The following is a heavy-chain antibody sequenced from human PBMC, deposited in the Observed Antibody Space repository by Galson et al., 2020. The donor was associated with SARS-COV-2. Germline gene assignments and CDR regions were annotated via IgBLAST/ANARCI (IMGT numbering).Heavy chain of an antibody. CDR2: ISGAGGST. Sequence: GGSLRLSCAASGFTFYSYAMGWVRQAPGKGLVWVSGISGAGGSTYDADSVEGRFTISRDNSKTTLYLQMNSLRAEDTAVYYCARGEGSVWFGEPHYFDYWGQGALLTVSS. CDR3: ARGEGSVWFGEPHYFDY. CDR1: GFTFYSYA. D-gene: IGHD3-10*01. V-gene: IGHV3-23*01. J-gene: IGHJ4*02.